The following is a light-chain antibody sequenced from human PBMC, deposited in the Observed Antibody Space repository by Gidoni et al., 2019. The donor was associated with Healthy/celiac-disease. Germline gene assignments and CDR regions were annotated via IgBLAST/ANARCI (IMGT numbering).Light chain of an antibody. CDR3: QQSYSTPLYT. CDR2: AAS. Sequence: DIQMSHTPSSLSASVGDRVTITCRASQSISSYLNWYQQKPGKAPKLLIYAASSLQSGVPSRFSGSGSGTDFTLTISSLQHEDFATYYCQQSYSTPLYTFGQGTKLEIK. V-gene: IGKV1-39*01. J-gene: IGKJ2*01. CDR1: QSISSY.